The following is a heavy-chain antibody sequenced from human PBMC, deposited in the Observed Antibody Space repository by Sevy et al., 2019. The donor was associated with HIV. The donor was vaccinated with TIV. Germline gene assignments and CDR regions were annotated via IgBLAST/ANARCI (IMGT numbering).Heavy chain of an antibody. Sequence: GESPKISCKGSGYKFTSYWIAWVRQMPGKGLEWMGIIYPDDSEIRYSPSLQGQVTISVDKSISTAYLQWTNLKASDTAMYFCARRGYDSSGYPQYYFDYWGQGTLVTVSS. CDR2: IYPDDSEI. D-gene: IGHD3-22*01. J-gene: IGHJ4*02. CDR1: GYKFTSYW. V-gene: IGHV5-51*01. CDR3: ARRGYDSSGYPQYYFDY.